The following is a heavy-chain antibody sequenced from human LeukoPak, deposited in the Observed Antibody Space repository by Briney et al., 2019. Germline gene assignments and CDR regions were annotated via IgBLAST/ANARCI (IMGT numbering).Heavy chain of an antibody. V-gene: IGHV5-51*01. CDR1: GYSFTTYW. J-gene: IGHJ4*02. Sequence: HGESLKISWKGSGYSFTTYWIGWVRQMPGKGLEGMGIIYPGDSDTRYSPSFQGQVTISADKSISTAYLHWSSLKASDTATYYCARRSYYGSGSYYNGPYYFDYWGQGTLVTVSS. CDR2: IYPGDSDT. CDR3: ARRSYYGSGSYYNGPYYFDY. D-gene: IGHD3-10*01.